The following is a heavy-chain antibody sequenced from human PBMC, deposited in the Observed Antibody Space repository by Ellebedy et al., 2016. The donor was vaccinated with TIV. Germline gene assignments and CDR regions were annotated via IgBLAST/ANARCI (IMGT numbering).Heavy chain of an antibody. V-gene: IGHV3-11*06. J-gene: IGHJ4*02. D-gene: IGHD3-10*01. CDR3: AKDYYGSGSYSSD. CDR2: ISSSSGYT. Sequence: GGSLRLSCAASGFTFSDYYMSWIRQAPGKGLEWVSYISSSSGYTNYADSVKGRFTISRDNAKKSRYLRMNSLRAEDTAVYYCAKDYYGSGSYSSDWGQGTLVTVSS. CDR1: GFTFSDYY.